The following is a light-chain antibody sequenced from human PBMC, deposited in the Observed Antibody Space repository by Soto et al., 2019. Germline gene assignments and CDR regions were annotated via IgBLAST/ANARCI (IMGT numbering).Light chain of an antibody. Sequence: DIQMTQSPSSLSASVGDRVTITCRTSQSISFSLNWYQQKPGRAPNLLIYAASSLQSGAPSRFSGGGSDTEFTLTTNSLQPEDFATYYCQESNSNSRRFGQGTTVEVK. J-gene: IGKJ1*01. CDR1: QSISFS. CDR2: AAS. CDR3: QESNSNSRR. V-gene: IGKV1-39*01.